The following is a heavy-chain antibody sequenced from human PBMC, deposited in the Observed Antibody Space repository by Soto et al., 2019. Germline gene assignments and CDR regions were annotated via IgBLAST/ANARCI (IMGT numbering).Heavy chain of an antibody. CDR1: GDSVSSNIAA. V-gene: IGHV6-1*01. D-gene: IGHD3-10*01. Sequence: SQTLSLTCGISGDSVSSNIAAWNWIRQSPSRGLEWLGRTFYRSSWLYEYAPSVRGRISINPDTSKNQFSLQLNPVTPEDTAVYYCVRETTIIRGIINPFDYWGQGTLVTVS. CDR2: TFYRSSWLY. CDR3: VRETTIIRGIINPFDY. J-gene: IGHJ4*02.